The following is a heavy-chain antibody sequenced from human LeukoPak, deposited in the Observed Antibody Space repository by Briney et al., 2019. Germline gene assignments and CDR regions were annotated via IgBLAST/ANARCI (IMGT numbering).Heavy chain of an antibody. CDR3: ARDPGSGYEEHFDY. D-gene: IGHD5-12*01. CDR2: ISSSSSYI. V-gene: IGHV3-21*04. Sequence: PGGSLRLSCAASGFTFSSYCMNWVRQAPGKGLEWVSSISSSSSYIYYADSVKGRFTISRDNAKDSLYLQMNSLRAEDTAVYYCARDPGSGYEEHFDYWGQGTLVTVSS. CDR1: GFTFSSYC. J-gene: IGHJ4*02.